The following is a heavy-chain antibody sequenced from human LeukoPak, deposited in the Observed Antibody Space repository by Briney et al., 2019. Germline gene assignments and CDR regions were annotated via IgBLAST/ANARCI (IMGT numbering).Heavy chain of an antibody. Sequence: ASVKVSCKASGYTFTSYGISWVRQAPGQGLEWMGWMNPDSGDTNYAQKFQGRVTMTKNTSISTAYMELSSLGSEDTAIYYCTRGLGDYNTNWFPVSGYWGQGTLVTVSS. J-gene: IGHJ4*02. CDR1: GYTFTSYG. V-gene: IGHV1-8*02. CDR2: MNPDSGDT. CDR3: TRGLGDYNTNWFPVSGY. D-gene: IGHD6-13*01.